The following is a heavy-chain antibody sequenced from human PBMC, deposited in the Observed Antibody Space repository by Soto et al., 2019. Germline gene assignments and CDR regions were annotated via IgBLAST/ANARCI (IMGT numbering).Heavy chain of an antibody. Sequence: QVKLVQSGAEVKKPGASVKVSCKASGYTFTNYGISWVRQAPGQGLEWMGWISAYNGNTNYAQKLQGRVTMTTDTSTSTAYMELRSLRSDDTAVYYCARVGDCSSTICRYYYYYGMDVWGQGTTVTVSS. V-gene: IGHV1-18*01. CDR3: ARVGDCSSTICRYYYYYGMDV. J-gene: IGHJ6*02. CDR1: GYTFTNYG. CDR2: ISAYNGNT. D-gene: IGHD2-2*01.